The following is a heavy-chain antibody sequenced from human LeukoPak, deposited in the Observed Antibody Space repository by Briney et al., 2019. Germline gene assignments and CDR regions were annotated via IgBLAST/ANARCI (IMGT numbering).Heavy chain of an antibody. D-gene: IGHD6-13*01. Sequence: ASVKVSCKASGYTFTNYDINWVRQATGQGLEWIGWVNPNSGNRDYAQKFQGRVTITRDTSTSTAYMELSSLRSEDTAVYYCARGVGIEAAGRPYSYYFDYWGQGTLVTVSS. CDR1: GYTFTNYD. J-gene: IGHJ4*02. CDR3: ARGVGIEAAGRPYSYYFDY. V-gene: IGHV1-8*03. CDR2: VNPNSGNR.